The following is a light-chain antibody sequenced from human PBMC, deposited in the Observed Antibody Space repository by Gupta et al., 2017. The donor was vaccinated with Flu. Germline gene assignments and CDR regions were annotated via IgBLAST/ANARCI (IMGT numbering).Light chain of an antibody. CDR1: SSNIGSNT. V-gene: IGLV1-44*01. CDR2: SDN. Sequence: QSVLTQPPSASRTPGQRVTISCSGRSSNIGSNTVNWYQQLPGTAPKLLIYSDNQRPAGVPDRFSGSTSGTSASLAISGLQSEDEADYYCAAWDDSLTGYVFGTGTKVTVL. J-gene: IGLJ1*01. CDR3: AAWDDSLTGYV.